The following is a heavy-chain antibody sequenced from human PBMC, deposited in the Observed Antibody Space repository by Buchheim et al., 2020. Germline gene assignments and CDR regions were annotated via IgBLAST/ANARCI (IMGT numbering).Heavy chain of an antibody. Sequence: EVQLVQSGAEVKKPGESLRISCKGSGYSFTSYWISWVRQMPGKGLEWMGRIDPSDSYTNYSPSFQGHVTIPADKSISTAYPQWSSLKASDTAMYYCARRQIATGYDFGGGNYYYYGMDVWGQGTT. V-gene: IGHV5-10-1*03. CDR2: IDPSDSYT. D-gene: IGHD5-12*01. CDR1: GYSFTSYW. CDR3: ARRQIATGYDFGGGNYYYYGMDV. J-gene: IGHJ6*02.